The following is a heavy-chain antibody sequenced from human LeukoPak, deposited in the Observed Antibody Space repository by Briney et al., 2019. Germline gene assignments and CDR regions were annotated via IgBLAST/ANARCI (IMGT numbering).Heavy chain of an antibody. CDR3: ARGNERIVGAYDSFDL. J-gene: IGHJ3*01. V-gene: IGHV3-66*02. CDR1: GFIVNTNY. D-gene: IGHD1-26*01. CDR2: LYSGGAT. Sequence: GGSLRLSCAASGFIVNTNYMSWVRQAPGKGPEWVSVLYSGGATYNSDSVKGRFTISGDNSKNMVYLQMNNLRPEDSAVHFCARGNERIVGAYDSFDLWGQGTMVTV.